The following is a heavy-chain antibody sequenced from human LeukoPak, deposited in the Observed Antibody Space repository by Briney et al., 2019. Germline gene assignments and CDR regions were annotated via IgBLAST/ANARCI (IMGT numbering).Heavy chain of an antibody. D-gene: IGHD4-17*01. CDR1: SGSLSGYS. CDR2: ISHSGIT. V-gene: IGHV4-34*01. J-gene: IGHJ4*02. CDR3: TRQSGTVTPIDY. Sequence: PSETLSLTCAVSSGSLSGYSWGWIRQPPGKGLEWVGEISHSGITNYNASLTGRVTISLKKSEIQFSLMLSSVTAADTAVYYCTRQSGTVTPIDYWSQGTLVTVSS.